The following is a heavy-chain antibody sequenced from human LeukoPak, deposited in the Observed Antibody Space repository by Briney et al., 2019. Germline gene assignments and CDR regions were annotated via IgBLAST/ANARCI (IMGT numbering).Heavy chain of an antibody. J-gene: IGHJ6*02. Sequence: SETLSLTCTVSGGSISSFYWSWIRQPPGKGLEWIGYTFYSGSTNYNPSLKSRVTMSVATSKNQFSLKLSSVTAADTAVYYCARHTPVPLPSGFYFEMDVWGQGTTVTVSS. CDR2: TFYSGST. V-gene: IGHV4-59*08. D-gene: IGHD2-15*01. CDR3: ARHTPVPLPSGFYFEMDV. CDR1: GGSISSFY.